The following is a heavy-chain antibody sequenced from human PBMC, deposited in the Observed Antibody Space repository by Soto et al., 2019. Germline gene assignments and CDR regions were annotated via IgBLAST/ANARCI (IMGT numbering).Heavy chain of an antibody. D-gene: IGHD4-17*01. J-gene: IGHJ2*01. CDR2: IKQDGSEK. Sequence: PGGSLRLSCVASGFTFSSYWMSWVRQAPGKGLEWVANIKQDGSEKYYVDSVKGRFTISRDNAKISLYLQMNSLRAEDTAVYYCARVDYGDYGWYFDLWGRGTLVTVSS. CDR1: GFTFSSYW. V-gene: IGHV3-7*01. CDR3: ARVDYGDYGWYFDL.